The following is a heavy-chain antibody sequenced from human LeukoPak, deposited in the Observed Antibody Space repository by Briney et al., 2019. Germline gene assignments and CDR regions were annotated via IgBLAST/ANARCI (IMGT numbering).Heavy chain of an antibody. CDR1: GFTFSSYS. Sequence: GGSLRLSCAASGFTFSSYSMNWVRQAPGKGLEWVSSISSSSSYIYYADSVKGRFTISRDNAKNSLYLQMNSLRAEDTAVYYCARDRMTGTTRYFDYWGQGTLVTVSS. J-gene: IGHJ4*02. CDR3: ARDRMTGTTRYFDY. CDR2: ISSSSSYI. D-gene: IGHD1-1*01. V-gene: IGHV3-21*01.